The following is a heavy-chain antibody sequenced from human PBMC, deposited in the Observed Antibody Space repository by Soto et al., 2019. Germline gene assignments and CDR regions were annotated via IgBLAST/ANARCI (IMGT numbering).Heavy chain of an antibody. D-gene: IGHD3-10*01. CDR3: ARVQYYYGSGSYYMIALLRYFDL. CDR2: ISAYNGNT. CDR1: GYTFTSYG. J-gene: IGHJ2*01. V-gene: IGHV1-18*01. Sequence: QVQLVQSGAEVKKPGASVKVSCKASGYTFTSYGISWVRQAPGQGLEWMGWISAYNGNTNYAQKLQGRVTMTTDKSTRTDYMELRSLRSEDTAVYYCARVQYYYGSGSYYMIALLRYFDLWGRGTLVTVSS.